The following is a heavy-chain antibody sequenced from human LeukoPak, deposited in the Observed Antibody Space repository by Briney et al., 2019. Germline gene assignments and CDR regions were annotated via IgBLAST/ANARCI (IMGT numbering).Heavy chain of an antibody. CDR1: GFTFSSYA. CDR2: IGSSGGST. V-gene: IGHV3-23*01. J-gene: IGHJ4*02. Sequence: PGGSLRLSCAASGFTFSSYAMSWVRQAPGKGLEWVSAIGSSGGSTYYADSVKGRFTISRDNSKNTLYLQMNSLRAEDTAVYYCAKDGTYGSGNFDYWGQGTLVTVSS. D-gene: IGHD3-10*01. CDR3: AKDGTYGSGNFDY.